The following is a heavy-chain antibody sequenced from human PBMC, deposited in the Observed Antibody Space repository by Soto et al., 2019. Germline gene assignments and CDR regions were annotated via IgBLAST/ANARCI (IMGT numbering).Heavy chain of an antibody. CDR3: ARDLDSSGWSYFDY. Sequence: QVQLVQSGAEVKKPGSSVKVSCKASGGTFSSYAISWVRQAPGQGLEWLGGIIPIFGTANYAQKFQGRGTITADECTSTAYMELSSLRSEETDVYYCARDLDSSGWSYFDYWGQGTLVTLSS. CDR2: IIPIFGTA. V-gene: IGHV1-69*01. CDR1: GGTFSSYA. D-gene: IGHD6-19*01. J-gene: IGHJ4*02.